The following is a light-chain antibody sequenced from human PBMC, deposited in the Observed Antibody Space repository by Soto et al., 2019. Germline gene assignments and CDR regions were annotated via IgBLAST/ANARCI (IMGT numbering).Light chain of an antibody. CDR2: GSN. CDR3: AAWDDSLSVVV. CDR1: NSNIGGNY. V-gene: IGLV1-47*01. Sequence: QPVLTQPPSASGTPGQRVTISCSGSNSNIGGNYVHWYQQLPGTAPKLLIHGSNQRPSGVPDRFSGSKSGTSASLAISGLRSEDEANYYCAAWDDSLSVVVFGGGTKLTVL. J-gene: IGLJ2*01.